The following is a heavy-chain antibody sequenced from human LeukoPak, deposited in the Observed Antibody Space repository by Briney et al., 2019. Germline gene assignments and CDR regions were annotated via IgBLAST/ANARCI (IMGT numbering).Heavy chain of an antibody. CDR1: GGSISSYY. V-gene: IGHV4-59*01. J-gene: IGHJ6*03. CDR2: IYYSGST. D-gene: IGHD2-2*01. CDR3: ARGARGYCSSTSCYSDYYYYYMDV. Sequence: SETLSLTCTVSGGSISSYYWSWIRQPPGKGLEWIGYIYYSGSTNYNPSLKSRVTISGDTSKNQFSLKLSSVTAADTAVYYCARGARGYCSSTSCYSDYYYYYMDVWGKGTTVTISS.